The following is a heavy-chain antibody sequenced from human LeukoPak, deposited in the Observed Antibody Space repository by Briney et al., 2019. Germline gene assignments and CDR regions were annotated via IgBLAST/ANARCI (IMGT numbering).Heavy chain of an antibody. Sequence: GGSLRLSCAASGFIFSNYAMTWVRQAPGKGLEWVSSSGSTTDYSDSVKGRFTISRDNSKKTLYLQMNRLRADDTAVYYCARDGGFSGRDYWGQGTLVTVSS. V-gene: IGHV3-23*01. D-gene: IGHD3-10*01. J-gene: IGHJ4*02. CDR2: SGSTT. CDR1: GFIFSNYA. CDR3: ARDGGFSGRDY.